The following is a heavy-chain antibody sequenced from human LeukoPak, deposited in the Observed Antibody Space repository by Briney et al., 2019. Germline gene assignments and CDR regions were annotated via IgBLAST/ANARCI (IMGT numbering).Heavy chain of an antibody. CDR2: ISGSGGST. Sequence: GGSLRLSCAASGFTLSTFWMTWVRQAPGKGLEWVSAISGSGGSTYYADSVKGRFTISRDNSKNTLYLQMNSLRAEDTAVYYCAKLPNKYGYDPGVDYWGQGTLVTVSS. J-gene: IGHJ4*02. V-gene: IGHV3-23*01. CDR3: AKLPNKYGYDPGVDY. CDR1: GFTLSTFW. D-gene: IGHD5-12*01.